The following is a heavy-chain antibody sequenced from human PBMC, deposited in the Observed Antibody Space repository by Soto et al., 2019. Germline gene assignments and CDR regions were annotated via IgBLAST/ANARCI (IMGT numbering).Heavy chain of an antibody. CDR1: GCAISSGGYS. CDR3: ARRYASFFDI. Sequence: SDTLSLTFAVSGCAISSGGYSWSWILQPPGKGLEWIGYIYHSGSTYYNPSLKSRVTISVDRSKNQFSLKLSSVTAADTAVYCCARRYASFFDIWGQGTMVTVSS. V-gene: IGHV4-30-2*01. CDR2: IYHSGST. D-gene: IGHD3-16*01. J-gene: IGHJ3*02.